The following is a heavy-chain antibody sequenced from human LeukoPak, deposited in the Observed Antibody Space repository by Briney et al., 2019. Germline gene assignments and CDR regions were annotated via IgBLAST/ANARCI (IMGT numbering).Heavy chain of an antibody. V-gene: IGHV4-38-2*02. CDR3: ARDLIAAAHFDY. D-gene: IGHD6-13*01. J-gene: IGHJ4*02. CDR1: GYSISSGYY. CDR2: IYHSGST. Sequence: SETLSLTCTVSGYSISSGYYWGWIRQPPGKGLEWIGSIYHSGSTYYNPSLKSRVTISVDTSKNQFSLKLSSVTAADTAVYYCARDLIAAAHFDYWGQGTLVTVSS.